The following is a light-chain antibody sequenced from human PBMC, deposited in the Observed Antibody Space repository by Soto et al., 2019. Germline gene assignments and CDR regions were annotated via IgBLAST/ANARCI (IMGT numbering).Light chain of an antibody. CDR1: SGDVGGYNF. CDR3: SSDTSSSTVI. CDR2: DFN. V-gene: IGLV2-14*01. J-gene: IGLJ2*01. Sequence: QSALTQPASVSGSPGQSITISCTGTSGDVGGYNFVSWYQQHPGRAPKLLIYDFNDRPSGVSNRFSGSKSGNTASLIISGLQAEDDADYYCSSDTSSSTVIFGGGTKLTVL.